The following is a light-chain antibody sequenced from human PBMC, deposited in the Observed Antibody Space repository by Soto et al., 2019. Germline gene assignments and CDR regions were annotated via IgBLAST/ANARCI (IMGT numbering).Light chain of an antibody. CDR1: QSVSSSY. CDR2: GAS. J-gene: IGKJ4*01. V-gene: IGKV3-20*01. CDR3: QQYGSSPT. Sequence: EIVLTQSPCTLSLSPGERATLSCRASQSVSSSYLAWYQQKPGQAPRLLIYGASSRATGTPDRFSGSGSGTDFTLTISRLEPEDFAVYYCQQYGSSPTFGGGTKVDIK.